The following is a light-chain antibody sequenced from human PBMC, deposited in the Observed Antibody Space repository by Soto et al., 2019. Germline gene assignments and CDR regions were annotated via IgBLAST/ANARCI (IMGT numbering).Light chain of an antibody. CDR3: QHYGSSPWT. Sequence: EIVLTQSPGTLSLSPGDRSTLYCRASQSVSISNLAWYQQKRGQSPRLLIYGASSRATGIPDRFSGSGSGPDFTLTISRLEPEDFAVYFCQHYGSSPWTFGQGTKVDIK. V-gene: IGKV3-20*01. J-gene: IGKJ1*01. CDR2: GAS. CDR1: QSVSISN.